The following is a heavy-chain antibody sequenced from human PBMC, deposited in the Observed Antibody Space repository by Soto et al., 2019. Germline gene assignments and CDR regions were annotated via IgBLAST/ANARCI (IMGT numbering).Heavy chain of an antibody. D-gene: IGHD3-9*01. CDR2: IIPMLGIA. Sequence: ASVKVSCKASGGTFSSDSISWVRQAPGQGLEWMGRIIPMLGIANYAQKLQGRVTITADKSTSTAYMELSSLRSEDTAVYYCARERLVPNGMDVWGQGTTVTVSS. CDR3: ARERLVPNGMDV. CDR1: GGTFSSDS. J-gene: IGHJ6*02. V-gene: IGHV1-69*04.